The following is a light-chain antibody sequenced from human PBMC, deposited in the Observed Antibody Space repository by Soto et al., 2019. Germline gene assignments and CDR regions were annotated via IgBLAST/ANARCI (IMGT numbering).Light chain of an antibody. CDR1: QSVSSN. CDR2: GAS. CDR3: HQYNNWPPFT. V-gene: IGKV3-15*01. Sequence: EIVMTQSPATLSVSPGERATLSCRASQSVSSNLDWCQQKPGQAPRLLIYGASTRATGISDSFSGSGSGTEFPLTTNSLQSKDFAVYYCHQYNNWPPFTFGPGTKVHI. J-gene: IGKJ3*01.